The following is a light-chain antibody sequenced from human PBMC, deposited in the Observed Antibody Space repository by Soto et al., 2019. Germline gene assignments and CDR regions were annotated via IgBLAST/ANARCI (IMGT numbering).Light chain of an antibody. CDR1: QTISSW. Sequence: DIQMTQSPSTLSGSVGDRVTITCRASQTISSWLAWYQQKPGKAPKLLIYKASTLKSGVPSRFSVSGSGTEFTLTISSLQPDDFATYYCQQYHSYSEAFGQGAKVDI. CDR2: KAS. CDR3: QQYHSYSEA. V-gene: IGKV1-5*03. J-gene: IGKJ1*01.